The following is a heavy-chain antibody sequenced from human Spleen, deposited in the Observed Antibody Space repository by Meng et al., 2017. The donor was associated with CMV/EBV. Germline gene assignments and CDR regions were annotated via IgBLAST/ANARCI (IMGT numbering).Heavy chain of an antibody. D-gene: IGHD5-18*01. CDR3: ARDGYSYGYDSYYVMDV. Sequence: SETLSLTCTVSGGSISSYYWNWIRQPPGKGLEWIGYIYYSGSTNYNPSLKSRVTISVDTSKNQFSLKLSSVTAADTAVYYCARDGYSYGYDSYYVMDVWGRGTLVTVSS. CDR2: IYYSGST. CDR1: GGSISSYY. V-gene: IGHV4-59*01. J-gene: IGHJ6*02.